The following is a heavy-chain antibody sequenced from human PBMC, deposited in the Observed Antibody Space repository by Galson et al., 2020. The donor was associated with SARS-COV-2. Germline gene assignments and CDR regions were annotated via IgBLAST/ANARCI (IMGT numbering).Heavy chain of an antibody. V-gene: IGHV4-34*01. D-gene: IGHD6-13*01. CDR2: INNGGTA. CDR1: GGTFSGYY. CDR3: ARGRYPRDDGLLLWLYRIAATGVFDS. J-gene: IGHJ4*02. Sequence: PSETLSLTCAVYGGTFSGYYWNWIRQPPGKGLEWIGAINNGGTANYNPSLQSRVSISVDTSKSQFSLRLSSMTAADTAVYYCARGRYPRDDGLLLWLYRIAATGVFDSWGQGTPVTVSS.